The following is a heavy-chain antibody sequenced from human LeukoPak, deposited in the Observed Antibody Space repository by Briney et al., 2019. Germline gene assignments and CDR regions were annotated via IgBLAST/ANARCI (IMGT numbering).Heavy chain of an antibody. D-gene: IGHD3-10*01. J-gene: IGHJ4*02. Sequence: SETLSLTCTVSGGSISSSSYYWGWIRQPPGKGLEWIGSIYYSGSTYYNPSLKSRVTISVDTSKNQFSLKLSSVTAADTAVYYCARSFWPHYYGSGSYEYFDYWGQGTLVTVSS. V-gene: IGHV4-39*01. CDR2: IYYSGST. CDR1: GGSISSSSYY. CDR3: ARSFWPHYYGSGSYEYFDY.